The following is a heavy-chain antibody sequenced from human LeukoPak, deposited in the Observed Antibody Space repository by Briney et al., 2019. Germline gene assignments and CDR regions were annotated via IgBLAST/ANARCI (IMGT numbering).Heavy chain of an antibody. CDR1: GYTFTSYY. CDR3: ARALDGSWYWFDP. V-gene: IGHV1-2*02. CDR2: INPNSGGT. Sequence: ASVKVSCKASGYTFTSYYMHWVRQAPGQGLAWMGWINPNSGGTNYAQKFQGRVTMTRDTSISTAYMELSRLRSDDTAVYYCARALDGSWYWFDPWGQGTLVTVSS. D-gene: IGHD6-13*01. J-gene: IGHJ5*02.